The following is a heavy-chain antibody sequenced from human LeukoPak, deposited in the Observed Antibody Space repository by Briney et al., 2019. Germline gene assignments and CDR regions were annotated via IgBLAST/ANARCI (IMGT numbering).Heavy chain of an antibody. Sequence: GGSLRLSCAASGFTFSNYWMSWVRQAPGKGLEWVANIKQDGGEKFYVDSVKGRFTISRDNAKNSLYLQMNSLRAEDTAVCYCARETRSWFDPWGQGTLVTVSS. CDR3: ARETRSWFDP. CDR1: GFTFSNYW. J-gene: IGHJ5*02. V-gene: IGHV3-7*01. D-gene: IGHD4-11*01. CDR2: IKQDGGEK.